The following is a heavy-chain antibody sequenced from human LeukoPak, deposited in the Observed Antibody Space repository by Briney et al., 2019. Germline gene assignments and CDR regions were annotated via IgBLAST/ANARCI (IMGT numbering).Heavy chain of an antibody. CDR3: ACSSYYDFWSGYLYYYYGMDV. D-gene: IGHD3-3*01. CDR2: IWYDGSNK. Sequence: GGSLRLSCAASGFTFSSYGMHWVRQAPGKGLEWVAVIWYDGSNKYYADSVKGRFTISRDNSKNTLHLQMNSLRAEDTAVYYCACSSYYDFWSGYLYYYYGMDVWGQGTTVTVSS. V-gene: IGHV3-33*01. CDR1: GFTFSSYG. J-gene: IGHJ6*02.